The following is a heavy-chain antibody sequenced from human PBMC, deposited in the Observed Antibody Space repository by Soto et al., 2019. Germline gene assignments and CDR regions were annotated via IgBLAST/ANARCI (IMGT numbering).Heavy chain of an antibody. CDR1: GFTFDDYT. J-gene: IGHJ6*02. CDR2: ISWDGGST. D-gene: IGHD6-13*01. Sequence: GGSLRLSCAASGFTFDDYTMHWVRQAPGKGLEWVSLISWDGGSTYYADSVKGRFTISRDNSKNSLYLQMNSLRTEDTALYYCAKAAAVREYYYYYGMDVWGQGTTVTVSS. V-gene: IGHV3-43*01. CDR3: AKAAAVREYYYYYGMDV.